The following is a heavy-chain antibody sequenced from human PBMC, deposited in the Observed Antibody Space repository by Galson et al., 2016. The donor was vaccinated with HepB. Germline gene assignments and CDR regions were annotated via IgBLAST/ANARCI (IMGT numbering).Heavy chain of an antibody. D-gene: IGHD1-14*01. CDR2: ITGTGAFT. Sequence: SLRLSCAVSGFTFDDYAMSWVRQAPGQGLEWVSSITGTGAFTYYPVSVKGRFTISRDNSKNTVYLQMNNLRVEDTAVYYCAKVAEGRFWAEYYFDYWGQGTLGTVPS. CDR1: GFTFDDYA. J-gene: IGHJ4*02. V-gene: IGHV3-23*01. CDR3: AKVAEGRFWAEYYFDY.